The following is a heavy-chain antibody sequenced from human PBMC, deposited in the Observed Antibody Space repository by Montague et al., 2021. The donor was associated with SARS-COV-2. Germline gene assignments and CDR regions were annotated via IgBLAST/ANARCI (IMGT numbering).Heavy chain of an antibody. CDR2: IYSGGST. V-gene: IGHV3-66*02. J-gene: IGHJ4*02. Sequence: SLRLSCAASGFTVSSNYMSWVRQAPGKGLEWVSVIYSGGSTYYADSVKGRFTISRDNSKNTLYLQMNSLRAEDTAVYYCSRELKGYFDYWGQGTLVTVSS. CDR1: GFTVSSNY. D-gene: IGHD3-10*01. CDR3: SRELKGYFDY.